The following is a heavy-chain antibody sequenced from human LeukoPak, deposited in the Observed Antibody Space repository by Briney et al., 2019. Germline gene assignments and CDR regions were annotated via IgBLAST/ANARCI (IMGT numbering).Heavy chain of an antibody. CDR2: ISSSSSYI. J-gene: IGHJ4*02. CDR3: ARSKEGYSSGSWGY. V-gene: IGHV3-21*01. Sequence: PGGSLRLSCAASGFTFSDYYMNWVRQAPGKGLEWVSSISSSSSYIYYADSVKGRFTISRDNAKNSLYLQMNSLRAEDTAVYYCARSKEGYSSGSWGYWGQGTLVTVSS. CDR1: GFTFSDYY. D-gene: IGHD6-19*01.